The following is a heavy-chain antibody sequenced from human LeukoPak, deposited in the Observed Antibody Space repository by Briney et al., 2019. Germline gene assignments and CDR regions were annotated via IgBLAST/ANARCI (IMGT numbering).Heavy chain of an antibody. CDR2: ISGSGGST. J-gene: IGHJ6*04. D-gene: IGHD6-25*01. Sequence: GGSLRLSCAASGFTFSSYAMSWVRQAPGKGLEWVSAISGSGGSTYYADSMEGRFTISRDNAKNSLYLEMNSLRGEDTAVYYCARDGTPDYGSGWVYMDVWGKGTTVTISS. CDR3: ARDGTPDYGSGWVYMDV. CDR1: GFTFSSYA. V-gene: IGHV3-23*01.